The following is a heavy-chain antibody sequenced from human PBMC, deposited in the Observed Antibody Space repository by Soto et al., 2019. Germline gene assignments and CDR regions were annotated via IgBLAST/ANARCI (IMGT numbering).Heavy chain of an antibody. J-gene: IGHJ6*01. CDR3: ARVYDSSGYYFAYYYYYGMDV. CDR2: IWYDGSNK. CDR1: GFTFSSYG. V-gene: IGHV3-33*01. D-gene: IGHD3-22*01. Sequence: QVQLVESGGGVVQPGRSLRLSCAASGFTFSSYGMHWVRQAPGKGLEWVAVIWYDGSNKYYADSVKGRFTISRDNSKNTLYLQMNSLRAEDTAVYYCARVYDSSGYYFAYYYYYGMDVW.